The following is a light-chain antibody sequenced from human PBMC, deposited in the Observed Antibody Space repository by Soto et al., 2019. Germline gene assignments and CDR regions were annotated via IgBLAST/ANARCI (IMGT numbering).Light chain of an antibody. J-gene: IGKJ1*01. CDR3: QQYGSSRWT. V-gene: IGKV3-20*01. CDR1: QSVSSSY. CDR2: GAS. Sequence: EIVLTQSPGTLSLSPGERATLSCRASQSVSSSYLAWYQQKPGQAPRLLTYGASSRATGIPDRFSGSGSGTDFTLTISRLEPEDFAVYYCQQYGSSRWTFSQGTKVDIK.